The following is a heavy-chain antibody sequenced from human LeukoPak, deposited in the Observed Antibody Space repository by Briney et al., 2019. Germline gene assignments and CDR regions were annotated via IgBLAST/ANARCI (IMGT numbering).Heavy chain of an antibody. Sequence: SETLSLTCTVSGGSISSGGYYWSWIRQPPGKGLEWIGYIYHSGSTYYNPSLKSRVTISVDRSKNQFSLKLNSVTAADTAVYYCARDSANGSNWYFDYWGQGTVVTVSS. V-gene: IGHV4-30-2*01. D-gene: IGHD5-24*01. CDR3: ARDSANGSNWYFDY. CDR1: GGSISSGGYY. J-gene: IGHJ4*02. CDR2: IYHSGST.